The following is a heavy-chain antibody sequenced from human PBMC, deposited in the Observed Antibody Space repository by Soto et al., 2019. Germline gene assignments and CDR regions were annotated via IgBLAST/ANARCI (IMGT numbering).Heavy chain of an antibody. Sequence: EVQLVESGGGLVQPGGSLILSCAASGFTFSNYWMVWVRQAPRKGLVWVSRIIGDGLYTTYADSVKGRFTISRDNAKNTVYRKRNSLRVEDTAVYYCARGILGSGTANDHGGQGTLVTVSS. CDR3: ARGILGSGTANDH. D-gene: IGHD3-10*01. CDR1: GFTFSNYW. V-gene: IGHV3-74*03. CDR2: IIGDGLYT. J-gene: IGHJ4*02.